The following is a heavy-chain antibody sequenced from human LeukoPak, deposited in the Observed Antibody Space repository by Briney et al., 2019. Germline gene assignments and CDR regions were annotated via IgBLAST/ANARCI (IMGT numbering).Heavy chain of an antibody. CDR1: GGSFSGYY. CDR3: ARAMVRGVIITPLFDY. J-gene: IGHJ4*02. V-gene: IGHV4-34*01. Sequence: RRSETLSLTCAVYGGSFSGYYWSWIRQPPGKGLEWIGEINHSGSTNYNPSLKSRVTISVDTSKNQFSLKLSSVTAADTAVYYCARAMVRGVIITPLFDYWGQGTLVTVSS. D-gene: IGHD3-10*01. CDR2: INHSGST.